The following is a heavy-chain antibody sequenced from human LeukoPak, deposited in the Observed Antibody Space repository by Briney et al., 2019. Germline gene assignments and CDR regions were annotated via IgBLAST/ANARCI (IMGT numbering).Heavy chain of an antibody. CDR2: TNRDGSST. Sequence: GGSLRLSCAAYGFTFSSYWMHWVRHAPGKGPVWVARTNRDGSSTAYADSVKGRFTISKDNAKNTLYLLMNSLRAEDTAVYYCARDSVKWYIFDYGGQGTLVTVS. CDR1: GFTFSSYW. D-gene: IGHD1-1*01. CDR3: ARDSVKWYIFDY. J-gene: IGHJ4*02. V-gene: IGHV3-74*01.